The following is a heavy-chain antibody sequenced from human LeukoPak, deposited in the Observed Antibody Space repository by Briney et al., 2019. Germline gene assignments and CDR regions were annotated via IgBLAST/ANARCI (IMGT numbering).Heavy chain of an antibody. Sequence: GASVKVSCKASGYTFANYDINWVRQATGQGLEWVGWMNPNSGNTGYAQKFQGRVTITRNTSISTAYMELSSLRSEDTAVYYCARADQWDGYKYYFDYWGQGTLVTVSS. CDR1: GYTFANYD. D-gene: IGHD5-24*01. CDR3: ARADQWDGYKYYFDY. CDR2: MNPNSGNT. V-gene: IGHV1-8*03. J-gene: IGHJ4*02.